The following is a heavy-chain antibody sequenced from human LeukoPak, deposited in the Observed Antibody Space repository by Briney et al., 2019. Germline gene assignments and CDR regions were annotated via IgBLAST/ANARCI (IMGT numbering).Heavy chain of an antibody. D-gene: IGHD5-18*01. CDR2: VDAGNGNT. J-gene: IGHJ4*02. V-gene: IGHV1-3*01. CDR3: ARVGSSSYGFGY. Sequence: ASVKVSCMASGYTFTTYAMHWVRQAPGQRLEWMGWVDAGNGNTKYSQKFQGRVTITRDTSASTAYMELSGLRSEDTAVYYCARVGSSSYGFGYWGQGTLVTVSS. CDR1: GYTFTTYA.